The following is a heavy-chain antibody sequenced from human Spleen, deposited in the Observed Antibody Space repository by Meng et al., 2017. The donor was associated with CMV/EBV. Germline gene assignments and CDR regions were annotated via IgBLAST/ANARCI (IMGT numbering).Heavy chain of an antibody. V-gene: IGHV1-69*05. J-gene: IGHJ6*02. CDR2: IIPFFATA. CDR3: ARVLHNFYDSSGNHYGMDV. D-gene: IGHD3-22*01. CDR1: GGTFISYA. Sequence: SVKVSCKASGGTFISYALSWVRQAPGQGLEWMGGIIPFFATANYAQRFQGRVTIATDESTSTVYMELSSLRSEDTAVYYCARVLHNFYDSSGNHYGMDVWGQGTTVTVSS.